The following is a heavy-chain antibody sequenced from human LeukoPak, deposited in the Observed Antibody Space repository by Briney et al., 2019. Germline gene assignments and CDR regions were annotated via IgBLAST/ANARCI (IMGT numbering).Heavy chain of an antibody. Sequence: PGGSLRLSCAASGFTFSNYEMNWVRLALGKGLEWVSDISSSGSTIYYADSVKGRFTISRDNAKNSLYLQMNSLRAEDTAVYYCVRAGAMTRIDGFDPWGQGTLVTVSS. D-gene: IGHD1/OR15-1a*01. CDR3: VRAGAMTRIDGFDP. CDR1: GFTFSNYE. J-gene: IGHJ5*02. V-gene: IGHV3-48*03. CDR2: ISSSGSTI.